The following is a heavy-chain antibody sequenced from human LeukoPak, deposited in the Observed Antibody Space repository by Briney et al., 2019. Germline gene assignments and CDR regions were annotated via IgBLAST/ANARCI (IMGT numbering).Heavy chain of an antibody. CDR3: ARSPSGELDY. CDR2: INPDNGGT. J-gene: IGHJ4*02. V-gene: IGHV1-2*02. Sequence: GASVTVSCTTSGYTFTSYYIHWVRQAPGQGLEHMGWINPDNGGTSYAQRFQGRVTMTRDTSISTAYMELSSLRSDDTAVYYCARSPSGELDYWGRGTLVTVSS. CDR1: GYTFTSYY. D-gene: IGHD1-7*01.